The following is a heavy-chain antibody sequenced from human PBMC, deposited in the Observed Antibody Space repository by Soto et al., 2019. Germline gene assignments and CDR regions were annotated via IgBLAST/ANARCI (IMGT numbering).Heavy chain of an antibody. CDR2: ISGSGGDT. Sequence: GGSLRLSCAASGFTFDIYAMSWVRQAPGKGPEWVSGISGSGGDTYYADSVKGRFTISRDNSRKTVYLLMNSLRAEDTAIYYCAIDYNWGQGTLVTVSS. CDR3: AIDYN. J-gene: IGHJ4*02. V-gene: IGHV3-23*01. CDR1: GFTFDIYA. D-gene: IGHD1-1*01.